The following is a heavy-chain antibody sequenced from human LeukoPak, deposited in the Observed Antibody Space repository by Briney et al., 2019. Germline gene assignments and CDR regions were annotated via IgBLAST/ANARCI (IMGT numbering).Heavy chain of an antibody. CDR1: GFTFSSYS. CDR2: ISSSSSYI. D-gene: IGHD2-2*01. Sequence: GGSLRPSCAASGFTFSSYSMNWVRQAPGKGLEWVSSISSSSSYIYYADSVKGRFTISRDNAKNSLYLQMNSLRAEDTAVYYCASYCSSTSCSGYYGMDVWGKGTTVTVSS. CDR3: ASYCSSTSCSGYYGMDV. V-gene: IGHV3-21*01. J-gene: IGHJ6*04.